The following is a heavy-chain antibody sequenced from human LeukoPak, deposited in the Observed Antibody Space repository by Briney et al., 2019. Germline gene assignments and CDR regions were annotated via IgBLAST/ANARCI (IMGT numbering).Heavy chain of an antibody. CDR1: GFTVSSYY. Sequence: GGSPRLSCAASGFTVSSYYMNWVRQAPGKELEWVSVIYTGGGRYYADSVRGRFTISRDTSKNMVFLQMNSLRVEDTAVYYCARGIDYWGRGTLVTVSS. V-gene: IGHV3-53*01. CDR3: ARGIDY. J-gene: IGHJ4*02. CDR2: IYTGGGR.